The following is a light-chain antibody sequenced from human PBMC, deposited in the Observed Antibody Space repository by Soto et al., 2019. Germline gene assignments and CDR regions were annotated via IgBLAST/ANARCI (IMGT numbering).Light chain of an antibody. J-gene: IGKJ1*01. V-gene: IGKV1-5*01. Sequence: DIQMTQSTSTLSASVGDTVTITCRASQSISGYLAWYQQKPGKAPKLLSLESGVPSRFIGSGSGTGFTLTISSLQPDDSASYYCQQYHSYPWTFGQGTRVEIK. CDR3: QQYHSYPWT. CDR1: QSISGY.